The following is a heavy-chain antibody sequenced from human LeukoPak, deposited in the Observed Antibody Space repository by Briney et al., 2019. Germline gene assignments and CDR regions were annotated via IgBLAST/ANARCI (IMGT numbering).Heavy chain of an antibody. J-gene: IGHJ4*02. V-gene: IGHV4-30-4*01. D-gene: IGHD5-12*01. CDR2: IYYSGST. Sequence: PSQTLSLTYTVSGGSLSNGDYYWSWIRQPPGKGLEWIGYIYYSGSTYYNPSLKSRVTISVDTSNNQFSLRLSSVTAADTAVYYCASQSGYSGYEGFYFDYWGQGTLVTVSS. CDR1: GGSLSNGDYY. CDR3: ASQSGYSGYEGFYFDY.